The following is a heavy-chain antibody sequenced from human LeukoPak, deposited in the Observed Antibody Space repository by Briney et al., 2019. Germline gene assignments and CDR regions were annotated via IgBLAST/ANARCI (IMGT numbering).Heavy chain of an antibody. CDR3: AKANWVSNADAVY. V-gene: IGHV3-23*01. CDR1: GFTFSSYA. CDR2: SIGGGGET. J-gene: IGHJ4*02. Sequence: GGSLRLSCAASGFTFSSYAMSWVRQAPARGLEWVSSIGGGGETFYADSVKGRCTLFRDDSRNTVYLQLNNLSVEDTGVYYCAKANWVSNADAVYWGQGTLVTVSS. D-gene: IGHD6-19*01.